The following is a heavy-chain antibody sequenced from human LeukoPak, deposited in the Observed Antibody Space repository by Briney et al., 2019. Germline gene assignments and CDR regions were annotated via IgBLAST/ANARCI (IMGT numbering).Heavy chain of an antibody. J-gene: IGHJ3*02. V-gene: IGHV1-46*01. CDR3: ARSLHDYVWGSYRYFDAFDI. Sequence: ASVKVSCKASGYTFTSYYMHWVRQAPGQGLEWMGIINPSGGSTSYAQKFQGRVTMTRDMSTSTVYMELSSLRSEDTAVYYCARSLHDYVWGSYRYFDAFDIWGQGTMVTVSS. CDR2: INPSGGST. D-gene: IGHD3-16*02. CDR1: GYTFTSYY.